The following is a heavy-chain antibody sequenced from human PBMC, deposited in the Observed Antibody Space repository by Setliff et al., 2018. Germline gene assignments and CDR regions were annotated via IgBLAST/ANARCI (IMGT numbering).Heavy chain of an antibody. CDR2: ISGYNGNT. CDR1: GYTFTSYG. V-gene: IGHV1-18*01. Sequence: VKVSCKASGYTFTSYGISWVRQAPGQGLEWMGWISGYNGNTNYAQKLQGRVTMTTDTSTSTTYMELRSLTSDDTAVYFCVRTGTYRYFDYWGQGTQVTVSS. J-gene: IGHJ4*02. D-gene: IGHD1-1*01. CDR3: VRTGTYRYFDY.